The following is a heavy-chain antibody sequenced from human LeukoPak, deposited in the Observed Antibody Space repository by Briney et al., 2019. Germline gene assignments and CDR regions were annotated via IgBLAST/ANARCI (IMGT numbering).Heavy chain of an antibody. D-gene: IGHD1-1*01. J-gene: IGHJ4*02. CDR3: ARDSNWSPDY. CDR1: GFTFSSYE. V-gene: IGHV3-48*03. Sequence: GGSLRLSCAASGFTFSSYEMNWVRQAPGKGLEWVSYISSSGSTKYYADSVKGRFTISRDNAENSLYLQMNSLRAEDTAVYYCARDSNWSPDYWGQGTLVTVSS. CDR2: ISSSGSTK.